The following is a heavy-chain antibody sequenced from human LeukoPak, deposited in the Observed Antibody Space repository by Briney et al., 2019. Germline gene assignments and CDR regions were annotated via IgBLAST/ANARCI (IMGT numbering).Heavy chain of an antibody. Sequence: PSETLSLTCTVSGGSISSGSYYWNWIRQPPGKGLEWIGYIYYSGSTNYNPSLTSRVTISADTSKIQFSLKLSSVTAADTAVYYCARGRAATPFDYWGQGTLVTVSS. J-gene: IGHJ4*02. D-gene: IGHD1-26*01. CDR1: GGSISSGSYY. V-gene: IGHV4-61*01. CDR3: ARGRAATPFDY. CDR2: IYYSGST.